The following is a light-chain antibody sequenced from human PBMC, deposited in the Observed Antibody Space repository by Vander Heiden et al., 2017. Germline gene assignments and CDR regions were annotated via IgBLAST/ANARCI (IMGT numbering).Light chain of an antibody. CDR2: AAS. J-gene: IGKJ2*01. Sequence: DIQLTQSPSFLSASLGDRVTITCRTSQGISSYLAWYQQKPGKAPKLLIYAASTLQSGVPSRYSGSGSGTEFTLTIISLQPEDFATYYCQQLYSYPYTFGQGTKVEIK. V-gene: IGKV1-9*01. CDR1: QGISSY. CDR3: QQLYSYPYT.